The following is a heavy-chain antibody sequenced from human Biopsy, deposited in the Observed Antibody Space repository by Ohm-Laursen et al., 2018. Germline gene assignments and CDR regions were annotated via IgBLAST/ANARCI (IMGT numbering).Heavy chain of an antibody. J-gene: IGHJ4*02. V-gene: IGHV4-59*08. D-gene: IGHD3/OR15-3a*01. CDR3: VRLNRRGNIIFFDY. CDR1: GGSITADF. CDR2: RFHSGSP. Sequence: ETLSLTCTVSGGSITADFWTWIRQTPGERLEWIGYRFHSGSPMYNPSLKSRVTISVDTSKSQFSLTLTSVTAADTAVYYCVRLNRRGNIIFFDYWGRGTLVTVSS.